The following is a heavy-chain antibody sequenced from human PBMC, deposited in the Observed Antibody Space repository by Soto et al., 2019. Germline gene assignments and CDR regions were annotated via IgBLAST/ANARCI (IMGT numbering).Heavy chain of an antibody. D-gene: IGHD1-1*01. Sequence: QVQLVQSGAEVKKPGSSVKVSCKASGGTFSSYTISWVRQAPGQGLAWMGRIIPILGIANYAQKFQGRVTITADKSTSTAYMELSSLRSEDTAVYYCARALLDDAFDIWGQGTMVTVSS. V-gene: IGHV1-69*02. J-gene: IGHJ3*02. CDR2: IIPILGIA. CDR1: GGTFSSYT. CDR3: ARALLDDAFDI.